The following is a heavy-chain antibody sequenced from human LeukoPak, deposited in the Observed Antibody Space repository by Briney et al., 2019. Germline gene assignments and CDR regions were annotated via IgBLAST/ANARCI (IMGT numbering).Heavy chain of an antibody. Sequence: SETLSLTCAVYGGSFSGYYWSWIRQTPGKGQEWIGEINPSGSTNHNPSLKSRVTLSVDTSKPQSSLKLSSVTAADTAVYYCAIAIRGSGTDYYYYGIDVWGQGTTVTVSS. CDR1: GGSFSGYY. CDR3: AIAIRGSGTDYYYYGIDV. J-gene: IGHJ6*02. CDR2: INPSGST. D-gene: IGHD3-10*01. V-gene: IGHV4-34*01.